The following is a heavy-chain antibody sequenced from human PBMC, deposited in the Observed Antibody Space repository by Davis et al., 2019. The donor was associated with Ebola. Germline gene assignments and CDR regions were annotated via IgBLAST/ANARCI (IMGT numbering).Heavy chain of an antibody. CDR2: IKQDASEK. CDR1: GFTFSSYW. V-gene: IGHV3-7*01. Sequence: PGGSLRLSCAASGFTFSSYWMSWVRQAPGKGLEWVANIKQDASEKYYVDSVKGRYIISRDNAKTSVYLQMDSLRAEDTGIYYCVREGKQWLVSLWGQGTLVTVSS. CDR3: VREGKQWLVSL. J-gene: IGHJ4*02. D-gene: IGHD6-19*01.